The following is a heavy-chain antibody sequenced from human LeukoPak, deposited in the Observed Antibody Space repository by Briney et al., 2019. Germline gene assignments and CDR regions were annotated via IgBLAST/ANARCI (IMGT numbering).Heavy chain of an antibody. CDR3: ARDTYDFWSGSDYGMDV. J-gene: IGHJ6*02. CDR2: NNSVGSTI. V-gene: IGHV3-74*03. CDR1: GFTFSSCW. Sequence: GGSLRLSCAASGFTFSSCWMHCVRQAPGEGRVCVVHNNSVGSTITYADSVRGRFTISRDNAKNTLYLQMDSLRGEDTAVYYCARDTYDFWSGSDYGMDVWGQGTTVIVSS. D-gene: IGHD3-3*01.